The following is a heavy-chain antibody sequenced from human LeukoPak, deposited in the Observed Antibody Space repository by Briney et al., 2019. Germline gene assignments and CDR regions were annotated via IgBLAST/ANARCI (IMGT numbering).Heavy chain of an antibody. J-gene: IGHJ6*02. CDR2: MSHDGNSQ. CDR3: AKSIRFCGSCACFAGNYNYGLHV. D-gene: IGHD2-2*01. V-gene: IGHV3-30*18. Sequence: GSSLRLSCAASGFTLRSYGIHWVREAPEKGLEWVAVMSHDGNSQYYADFVKGRSTISRDNSENTLDLQMHKKRPEDTAVYYCAKSIRFCGSCACFAGNYNYGLHVWGQGTTVIVSS. CDR1: GFTLRSYG.